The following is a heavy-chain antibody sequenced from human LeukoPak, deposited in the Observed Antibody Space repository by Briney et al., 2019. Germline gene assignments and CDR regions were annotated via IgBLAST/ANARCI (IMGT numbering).Heavy chain of an antibody. Sequence: PGGSLRLSCAASGLTFSDYSMTWVRQAPGKGLFWVSGISAGGGSTYYADSVKGRFTISRDNPRNTLYLQMNSLRVEDTAVYYCAKDAAGPEYWGQGTLVTVSS. D-gene: IGHD6-13*01. CDR1: GLTFSDYS. CDR2: ISAGGGST. V-gene: IGHV3-23*01. CDR3: AKDAAGPEY. J-gene: IGHJ4*02.